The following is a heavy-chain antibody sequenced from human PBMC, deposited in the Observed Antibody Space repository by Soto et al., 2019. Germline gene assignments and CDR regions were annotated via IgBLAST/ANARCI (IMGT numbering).Heavy chain of an antibody. CDR2: IYYSGST. V-gene: IGHV4-39*01. D-gene: IGHD3-16*01. Sequence: QLQLQESGPGLVKPSETLSLTCTVSGGSISSSNYYWGWIRQPPGKGLEWIGSIYYSGSTSYNSSLKSRVTISVDTSKNQFSLRLRSVTDADTAVYYCASPTLGAFDIWGQGTMVTVSS. J-gene: IGHJ3*02. CDR3: ASPTLGAFDI. CDR1: GGSISSSNYY.